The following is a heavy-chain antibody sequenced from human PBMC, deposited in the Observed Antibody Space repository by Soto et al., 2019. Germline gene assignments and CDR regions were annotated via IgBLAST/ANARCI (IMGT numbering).Heavy chain of an antibody. Sequence: QVQLVESGGGVVQPGTSLRLSCAGSGFPFYNYGINWVRQAPGKGLEWVAIISYDGSNKYYADSVKGRFTISRDNSKNTLYLQMSSLRAEDTAVYYCVKDGSSGWPYYYGMDVWGQGTTVTVSS. J-gene: IGHJ6*02. CDR2: ISYDGSNK. CDR1: GFPFYNYG. D-gene: IGHD6-19*01. CDR3: VKDGSSGWPYYYGMDV. V-gene: IGHV3-30*18.